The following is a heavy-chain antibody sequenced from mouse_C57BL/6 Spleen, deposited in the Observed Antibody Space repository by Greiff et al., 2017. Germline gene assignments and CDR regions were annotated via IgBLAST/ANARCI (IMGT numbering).Heavy chain of an antibody. D-gene: IGHD1-1*01. Sequence: VQLQQSVAELVRPGASVKLSCTASGFNIKNTYMHWVKQRPEQGLEWIGRIDPANGNTKYAPKFQGKATITADTSSNTAYLQLSSLTAGDTAMYYCARRPKYGSSYDYAMDYWGQGTSVTVSS. CDR1: GFNIKNTY. CDR2: IDPANGNT. J-gene: IGHJ4*01. V-gene: IGHV14-3*01. CDR3: ARRPKYGSSYDYAMDY.